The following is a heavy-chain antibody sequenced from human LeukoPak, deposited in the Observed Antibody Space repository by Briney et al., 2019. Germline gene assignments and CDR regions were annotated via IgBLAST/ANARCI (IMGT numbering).Heavy chain of an antibody. V-gene: IGHV4-34*01. Sequence: SETLSLTCAVYGGSFSGYYWSWIRQPPGKGLEWIGEINHSGSTNYNPSLKSRVTISVDTSKNQFSLKLSFVTAADTAVYYCAGSDYYYYMDVWGKGTTVTVSS. J-gene: IGHJ6*03. CDR3: AGSDYYYYMDV. CDR2: INHSGST. CDR1: GGSFSGYY.